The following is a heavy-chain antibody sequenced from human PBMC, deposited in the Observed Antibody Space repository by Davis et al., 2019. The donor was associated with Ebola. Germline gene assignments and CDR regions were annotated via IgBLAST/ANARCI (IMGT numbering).Heavy chain of an antibody. CDR3: ARDYAAVAGNWFDT. J-gene: IGHJ5*02. CDR2: INHSGST. D-gene: IGHD6-19*01. Sequence: PSETLSLTCAVYGGSFSGYYWSWIRQPPGKGLEWIGEINHSGSTNYNPSLKSRVTISVDTSKNQFSLKLSSVTAADTAVYYCARDYAAVAGNWFDTWGQGTLVTVSS. CDR1: GGSFSGYY. V-gene: IGHV4-34*01.